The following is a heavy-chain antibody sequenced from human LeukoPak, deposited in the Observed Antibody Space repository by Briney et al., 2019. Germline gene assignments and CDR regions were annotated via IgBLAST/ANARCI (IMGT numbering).Heavy chain of an antibody. V-gene: IGHV1-69*13. CDR3: ARAFAAYSHDFDY. J-gene: IGHJ4*02. CDR2: IIPIFGTA. CDR1: GGTFSSYA. D-gene: IGHD6-13*01. Sequence: ASVKVSCKASGGTFSSYAISWVRQAPGQGLEWMGGIIPIFGTANYAQKFQGRVTITADESTSTAYMELSSLRSEDTAVYYCARAFAAYSHDFDYWGQGTLVTVSS.